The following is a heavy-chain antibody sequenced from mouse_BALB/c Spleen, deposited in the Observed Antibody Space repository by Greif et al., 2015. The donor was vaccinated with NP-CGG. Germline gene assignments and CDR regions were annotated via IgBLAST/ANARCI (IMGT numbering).Heavy chain of an antibody. V-gene: IGHV1-84*02. CDR2: IYPGSGNT. D-gene: IGHD4-1*01. Sequence: LVESGPELVKPGASVKISCKASGHTFTDYYINWVKQKPGQGLEWIGWIYPGSGNTKYNEKFKGKATLTVDTSSSTAYMQLSSLTSEDTAVYFCARRTGTEAMDYWGQGTSVTVSS. CDR1: GHTFTDYY. J-gene: IGHJ4*01. CDR3: ARRTGTEAMDY.